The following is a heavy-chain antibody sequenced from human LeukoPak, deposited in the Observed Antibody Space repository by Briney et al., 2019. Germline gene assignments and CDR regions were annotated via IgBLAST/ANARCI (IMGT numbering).Heavy chain of an antibody. V-gene: IGHV3-23*01. CDR3: TSWGDTTAEYFQR. CDR2: ISGSGGSK. Sequence: GGSLRLSCAASGFTFSSYAMSWVRQAPGKGLEWVSAISGSGGSKYYADXVKGRFTISRDNSKNTLYLQMNSLRVEDTAVYYCTSWGDTTAEYFQRWGQGTLVTVS. J-gene: IGHJ1*01. CDR1: GFTFSSYA. D-gene: IGHD2-21*02.